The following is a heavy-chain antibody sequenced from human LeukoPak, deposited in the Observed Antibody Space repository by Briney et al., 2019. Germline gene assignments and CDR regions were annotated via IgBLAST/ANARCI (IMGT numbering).Heavy chain of an antibody. CDR3: ARDWPSITIFGVVIPFDP. D-gene: IGHD3-3*01. CDR2: IYTSGST. Sequence: SETLSLTCTVSGGSISSYYWSWIRQPAGKGLEWIGRIYTSGSTNYNPSLKSRVTMSVDTSKNQFSLKLSSVTAADTAVYYCARDWPSITIFGVVIPFDPWGQGTLVTVSS. CDR1: GGSISSYY. J-gene: IGHJ5*02. V-gene: IGHV4-4*07.